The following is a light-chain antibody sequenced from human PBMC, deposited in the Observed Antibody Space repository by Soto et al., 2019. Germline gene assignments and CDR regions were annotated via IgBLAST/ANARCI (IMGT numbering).Light chain of an antibody. CDR3: CSYNSDHPRFYV. Sequence: QSVLTQPASVSGSPGQSITISCTGTRSEVGNYNFVSWYQHHPGKAPKLIIYDVGSRPSGVSNRFSGSKSGNTASLAIYGLQAEDEADYYCCSYNSDHPRFYVFGTGTKVTVL. CDR2: DVG. J-gene: IGLJ1*01. CDR1: RSEVGNYNF. V-gene: IGLV2-14*03.